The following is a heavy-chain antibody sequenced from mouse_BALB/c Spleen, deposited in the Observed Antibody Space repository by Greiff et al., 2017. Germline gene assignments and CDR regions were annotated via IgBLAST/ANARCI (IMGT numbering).Heavy chain of an antibody. V-gene: IGHV5-15*02. Sequence: VQLKESGGGLVQPGGSRKLSCAASGFTFSDYGMAWVRQAPGKGPEWVAFISNLAYSIYYADTVTGRFTISRENAKNTLYLEMSSLRSEDTAMYYCARESGYYWYFDVWGAGTTVTVSS. J-gene: IGHJ1*01. D-gene: IGHD1-3*01. CDR3: ARESGYYWYFDV. CDR2: ISNLAYSI. CDR1: GFTFSDYG.